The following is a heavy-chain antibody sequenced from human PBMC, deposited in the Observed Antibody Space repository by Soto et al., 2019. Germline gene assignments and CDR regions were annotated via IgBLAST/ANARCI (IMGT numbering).Heavy chain of an antibody. Sequence: PGGSLRLSCAASGFTFSNYAMSWVRQAPGEGLEWVSAISGSGGTTYSADSVRGRFTISRDNSKNTLYLQMNSLRAEDTAVYYCATTDYDFWSGRRFGWFDLWGQGTLVTVSS. J-gene: IGHJ5*02. V-gene: IGHV3-23*01. CDR1: GFTFSNYA. CDR2: ISGSGGTT. D-gene: IGHD3-3*01. CDR3: ATTDYDFWSGRRFGWFDL.